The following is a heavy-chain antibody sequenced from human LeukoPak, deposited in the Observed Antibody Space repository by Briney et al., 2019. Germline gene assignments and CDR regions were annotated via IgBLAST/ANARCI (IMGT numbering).Heavy chain of an antibody. Sequence: ASVKVSCKASGYTFTGYYMHLVRQAPGQGLEWMGRINPNSGGTNYAQKFQGRVTMTRDTSISTAYMELSRLRSDDTAVYYCARTTNGWYSPFDYWGQGTLVTVSS. J-gene: IGHJ4*02. D-gene: IGHD6-19*01. CDR2: INPNSGGT. V-gene: IGHV1-2*06. CDR1: GYTFTGYY. CDR3: ARTTNGWYSPFDY.